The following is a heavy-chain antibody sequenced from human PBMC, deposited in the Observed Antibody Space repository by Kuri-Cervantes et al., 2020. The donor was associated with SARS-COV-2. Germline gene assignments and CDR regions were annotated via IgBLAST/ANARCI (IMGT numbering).Heavy chain of an antibody. Sequence: GGSLRLSCAASGFTFSDYYMSLIRQAPGKGLEWVSAISGSGGSTYYADSVKGRFTISRDNSKNTLYLQMNSLRAEDTAVYYCARDSGFLVVYANNDYWGQGTLVTVSS. D-gene: IGHD2-8*01. V-gene: IGHV3-23*01. CDR3: ARDSGFLVVYANNDY. CDR2: ISGSGGST. J-gene: IGHJ4*02. CDR1: GFTFSDYY.